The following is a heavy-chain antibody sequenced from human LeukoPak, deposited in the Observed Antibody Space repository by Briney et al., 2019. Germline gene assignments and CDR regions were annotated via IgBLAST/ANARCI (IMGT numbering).Heavy chain of an antibody. D-gene: IGHD3-10*01. CDR3: ASGRDYYGSGSYYYGMDV. J-gene: IGHJ6*02. Sequence: SSETLSLTCAVYGGSFSGYYWSWIRQPPGKRLEWIGEINHSGSTNYNPSLKSRVTISVDTSKNQFSLKLSSVTAADTAVYYCASGRDYYGSGSYYYGMDVWGQGTTVTVSS. V-gene: IGHV4-34*01. CDR2: INHSGST. CDR1: GGSFSGYY.